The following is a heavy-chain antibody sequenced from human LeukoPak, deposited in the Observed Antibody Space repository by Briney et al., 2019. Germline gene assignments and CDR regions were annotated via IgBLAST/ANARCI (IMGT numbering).Heavy chain of an antibody. CDR2: ISFDGNNK. Sequence: GGSLRLSCAASGFTFSSYGMHWVRQAPGKGLEWVTVISFDGNNKFYADSVKGRFTISRDNSKNTLFLQMNSLRAEDTAVYHCAKDLYSSSWCYFHYWGQGTLVTVSS. CDR3: AKDLYSSSWCYFHY. J-gene: IGHJ4*02. D-gene: IGHD6-13*01. V-gene: IGHV3-30*18. CDR1: GFTFSSYG.